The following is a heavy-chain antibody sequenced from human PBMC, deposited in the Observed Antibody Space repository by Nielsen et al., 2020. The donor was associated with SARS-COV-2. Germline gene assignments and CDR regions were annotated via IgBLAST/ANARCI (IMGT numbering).Heavy chain of an antibody. CDR1: GYTFTSYD. V-gene: IGHV1-8*01. CDR3: ARDSSNYYDSSLGWFDP. D-gene: IGHD3-22*01. Sequence: ASVKVSCKASGYTFTSYDINWVRQATGQGLEWMGWMNPNSGNTGYAQKFQGRVTMTRDTSISTAYMELSRLRSDDTAVYYCARDSSNYYDSSLGWFDPWGQGTLVTVSS. J-gene: IGHJ5*02. CDR2: MNPNSGNT.